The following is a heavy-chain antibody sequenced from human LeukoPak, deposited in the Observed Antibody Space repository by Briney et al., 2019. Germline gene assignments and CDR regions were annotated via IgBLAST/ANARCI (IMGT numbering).Heavy chain of an antibody. CDR3: ARNYMVRGVIGEFDY. J-gene: IGHJ4*02. Sequence: ASVKVSCKASGYTFTGYYMHWVRQAPGQGLEWMGWINPNSGGTNYAQKFQGRVTMTRDTSISTAYMELSRLRSDDTAVYYCARNYMVRGVIGEFDYWGQGTLVTVSS. CDR2: INPNSGGT. CDR1: GYTFTGYY. V-gene: IGHV1-2*02. D-gene: IGHD3-10*01.